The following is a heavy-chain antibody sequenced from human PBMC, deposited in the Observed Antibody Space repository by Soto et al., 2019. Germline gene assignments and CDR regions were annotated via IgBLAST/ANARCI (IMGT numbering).Heavy chain of an antibody. J-gene: IGHJ4*02. CDR1: GYTLTELS. CDR2: FDPEDGET. D-gene: IGHD6-13*01. V-gene: IGHV1-24*01. CDR3: ARGITWLRNGDPFVAAASPGGTFDY. Sequence: ASVKVSCKVSGYTLTELSMHWVRQAPGKGLECMGGFDPEDGETIYAQKFQGRVTMTEDTSTDTAYMELSSLRSGDRALYYRARGITWLRNGDPFVAAASPGGTFDYWGQGTMVNVSS.